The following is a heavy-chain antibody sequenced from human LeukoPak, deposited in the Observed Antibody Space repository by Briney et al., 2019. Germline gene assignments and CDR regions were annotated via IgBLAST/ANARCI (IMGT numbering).Heavy chain of an antibody. CDR3: ARRYLASYNWFDP. Sequence: SETLSLTCTVSGGSISSSSSYWGWIRQPPGKGLEWIGSIYYSGSTYYNPSLKSRVTISVDTSKNQFSLKLSSVTAADTAVYYCARRYLASYNWFDPWGQGTLVTVSS. CDR1: GGSISSSSSY. D-gene: IGHD1-26*01. V-gene: IGHV4-39*01. CDR2: IYYSGST. J-gene: IGHJ5*02.